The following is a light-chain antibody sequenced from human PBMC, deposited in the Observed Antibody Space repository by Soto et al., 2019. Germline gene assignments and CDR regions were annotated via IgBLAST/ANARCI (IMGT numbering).Light chain of an antibody. CDR3: QQFESSVT. J-gene: IGKJ1*01. Sequence: EIVLTQSPGSLSLSPVERATLSCRASQSVSSTFFAWYQQRPGQAPRLLMYGASSRATGIPERFSGSGSGTDFTLTISRLEPEDFGVYYCQQFESSVTFGQGTKVEIK. CDR2: GAS. V-gene: IGKV3-20*01. CDR1: QSVSSTF.